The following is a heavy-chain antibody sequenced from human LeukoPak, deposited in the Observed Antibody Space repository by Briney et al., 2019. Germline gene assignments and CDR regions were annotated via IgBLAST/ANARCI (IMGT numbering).Heavy chain of an antibody. CDR2: NRSNAYGGTA. Sequence: GSLRLYCTASGFTLDDYAMSWVRQAPGQGLEGVGCNRSNAYGGTAEYAASVKGRFTISRDDSKNIAYLQMNSLKTEDTAVYYCTRRYCSSINCPRHFDFWGQGTLVIVSS. CDR3: TRRYCSSINCPRHFDF. D-gene: IGHD2-2*01. J-gene: IGHJ4*02. V-gene: IGHV3-49*04. CDR1: GFTLDDYA.